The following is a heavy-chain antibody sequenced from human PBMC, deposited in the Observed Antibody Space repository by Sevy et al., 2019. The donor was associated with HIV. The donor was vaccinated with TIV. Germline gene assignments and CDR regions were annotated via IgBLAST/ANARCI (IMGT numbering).Heavy chain of an antibody. V-gene: IGHV1-2*02. D-gene: IGHD1-1*01. Sequence: ASVKVSCKASGYTFTDYYIHWVRQAPGQGLAWMAWINTNDGVTNYAQRFQGGVTVTRDTSISTAYMELRRLRSDDTAIYYCARLTTMPTSDLYGMDVWGQGTTVTVSS. CDR2: INTNDGVT. CDR1: GYTFTDYY. CDR3: ARLTTMPTSDLYGMDV. J-gene: IGHJ6*02.